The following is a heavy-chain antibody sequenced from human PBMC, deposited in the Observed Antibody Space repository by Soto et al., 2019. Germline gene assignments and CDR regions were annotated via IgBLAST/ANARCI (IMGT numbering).Heavy chain of an antibody. J-gene: IGHJ6*02. CDR2: IYYSGST. Sequence: QVQLQESGPGLVKPSETLSLTCTVSGGSVSSGSYYWSWIRQPPGKGLEWIGYIYYSGSTNYNPSLKSRVTISVDTSKNQFSLKLSSVTAADTAVYYYARDGAHVGATPYYYYGMDVWGQGTTVTVSS. CDR1: GGSVSSGSYY. V-gene: IGHV4-61*01. CDR3: ARDGAHVGATPYYYYGMDV. D-gene: IGHD1-26*01.